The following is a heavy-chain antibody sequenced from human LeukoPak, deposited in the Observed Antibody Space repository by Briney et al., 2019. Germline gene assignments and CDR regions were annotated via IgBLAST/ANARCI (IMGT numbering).Heavy chain of an antibody. CDR1: GGSISSYY. Sequence: SETLSLTCTVSGGSISSYYWSWIRQPPGKGLEWIGYIYYSGSTNYNPSLKSRVTISVDTSKNQFSLKLSSVTAADTVVYYCARVNDSSGYYDIDYWGQGTLVTVSS. J-gene: IGHJ4*02. V-gene: IGHV4-59*01. CDR2: IYYSGST. CDR3: ARVNDSSGYYDIDY. D-gene: IGHD3-22*01.